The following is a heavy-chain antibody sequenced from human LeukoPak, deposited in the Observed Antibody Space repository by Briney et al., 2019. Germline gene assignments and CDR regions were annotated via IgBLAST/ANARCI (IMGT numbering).Heavy chain of an antibody. CDR2: ISGDGSIT. Sequence: PGGSLRLSCAASGFTFSSYWMHWVRQAPGMGLVWVSRISGDGSITWYADSVKGRFTISRENAKNSLYLQMNSLTAGDTAVYFCSRVGSSGWPNYFDSWGQGTLVTVSS. D-gene: IGHD6-19*01. CDR3: SRVGSSGWPNYFDS. CDR1: GFTFSSYW. V-gene: IGHV3-74*01. J-gene: IGHJ4*02.